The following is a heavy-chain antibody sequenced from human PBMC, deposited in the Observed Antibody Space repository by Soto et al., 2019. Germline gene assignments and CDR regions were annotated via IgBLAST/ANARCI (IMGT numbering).Heavy chain of an antibody. J-gene: IGHJ5*01. V-gene: IGHV1-18*01. CDR2: TSAYNGNT. D-gene: IGHD6-6*01. CDR1: GYTFSTYG. Sequence: ASVKVSCKASGYTFSTYGISWVRQAPGQGLEWMGWTSAYNGNTNYAQKFQGRFTMTTDTSTSTAYMDLGSLRSDDTAVYYCARDHIAVRPGWFDTWGQGTLVTVSS. CDR3: ARDHIAVRPGWFDT.